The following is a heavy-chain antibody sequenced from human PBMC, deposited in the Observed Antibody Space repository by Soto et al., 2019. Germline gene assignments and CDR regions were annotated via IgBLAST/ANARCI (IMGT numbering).Heavy chain of an antibody. Sequence: GGSLRLSCAASGFTFSSYGMHWVRQAPGKGLEWVAVIWYDGSNKYYADSVKGRFTISRDNSKNTLYLQMNSLRAEDTAVYYCAKNAVAGPTVYGMDVWGQGTTVTVSS. CDR2: IWYDGSNK. V-gene: IGHV3-33*06. J-gene: IGHJ6*02. CDR1: GFTFSSYG. D-gene: IGHD6-19*01. CDR3: AKNAVAGPTVYGMDV.